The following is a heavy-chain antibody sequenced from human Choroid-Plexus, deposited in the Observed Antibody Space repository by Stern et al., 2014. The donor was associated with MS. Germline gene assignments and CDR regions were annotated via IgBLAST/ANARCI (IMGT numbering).Heavy chain of an antibody. J-gene: IGHJ5*02. V-gene: IGHV3-30*18. CDR1: GFTFGSCA. CDR3: AKDRQYLTYFFDH. Sequence: QLVQSGGGVLQPGRPLRLSCVASGFTFGSCAMHWVRQAPGKGLEWVAGVSYDGSNKYYADSVKGRFTISRDNSQNTLYMQMSSLRPEDTAVYYCAKDRQYLTYFFDHWGQGSLVTVSS. CDR2: VSYDGSNK. D-gene: IGHD2/OR15-2a*01.